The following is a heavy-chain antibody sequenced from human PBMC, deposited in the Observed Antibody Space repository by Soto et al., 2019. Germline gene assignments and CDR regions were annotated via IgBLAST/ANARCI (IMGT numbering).Heavy chain of an antibody. CDR2: IRSKAYGGTT. D-gene: IGHD3-3*01. V-gene: IGHV3-49*03. Sequence: GGSLRLSCTASGFTFGDYAMSWFRQAPGKGPEWVGFIRSKAYGGTTEYAASVKGRFTISRDDSKSIAYLQMNSLKTEDTAVYYCTRDSRTYYDFWSGYSGWFDPWGQGTLVTVSS. CDR1: GFTFGDYA. CDR3: TRDSRTYYDFWSGYSGWFDP. J-gene: IGHJ5*02.